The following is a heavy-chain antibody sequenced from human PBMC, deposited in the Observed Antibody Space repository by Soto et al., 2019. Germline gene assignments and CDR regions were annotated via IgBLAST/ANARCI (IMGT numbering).Heavy chain of an antibody. V-gene: IGHV3-30*03. Sequence: RHPCAVAGFTISSHGMHCVSKAPGKGLEWVAVISYDGSNKYYADSVKGRFTISRDNSKNTLYLQMNSLRADDTAMYYCTREFRTSGSRDAVDIWGQGTVDT. J-gene: IGHJ3*02. CDR3: TREFRTSGSRDAVDI. D-gene: IGHD1-26*01. CDR2: ISYDGSNK. CDR1: GFTISSHG.